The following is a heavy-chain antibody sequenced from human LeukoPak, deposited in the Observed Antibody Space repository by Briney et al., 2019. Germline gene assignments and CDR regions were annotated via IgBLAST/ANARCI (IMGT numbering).Heavy chain of an antibody. J-gene: IGHJ4*02. CDR1: GYTFTSYD. Sequence: ASVKVSCKASGYTFTSYDINWVRQATGQGLEWMGWMNPNSGNTGYAQKFQGRVTMTRNTSISTAYMELSSLRSEDTAVYYCATSETIAAAGTVYWGQGTLVTVSS. CDR2: MNPNSGNT. D-gene: IGHD6-13*01. V-gene: IGHV1-8*01. CDR3: ATSETIAAAGTVY.